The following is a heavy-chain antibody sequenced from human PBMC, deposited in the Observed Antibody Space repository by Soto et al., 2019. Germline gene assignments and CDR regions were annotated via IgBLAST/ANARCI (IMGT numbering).Heavy chain of an antibody. CDR2: IIPIFGTA. Sequence: SVKVSCKASGGTFSSYAISWVRQAPGQGLEWMGGIIPIFGTANYAQKFQGRVTITADESTSTAYMELSSLRSEDTAVYYCARDRGAAAGYYYYGMDVWGQGTTATVSS. J-gene: IGHJ6*02. CDR1: GGTFSSYA. CDR3: ARDRGAAAGYYYYGMDV. D-gene: IGHD6-13*01. V-gene: IGHV1-69*13.